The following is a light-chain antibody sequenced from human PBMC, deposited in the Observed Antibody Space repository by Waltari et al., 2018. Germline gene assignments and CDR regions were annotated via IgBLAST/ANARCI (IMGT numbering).Light chain of an antibody. CDR1: SSDAGGYHY. CDR2: DVS. V-gene: IGLV2-14*01. CDR3: SSYTSSSTWV. J-gene: IGLJ3*02. Sequence: QSALTQPASVSGSPGPSITISCTGTSSDAGGYHYVSWYQQHPGKAPKLMIYDVSKRPSGVSNRFSGSKSGNTASLTISGLQAEDEADYYCSSYTSSSTWVFGGGTKLTVL.